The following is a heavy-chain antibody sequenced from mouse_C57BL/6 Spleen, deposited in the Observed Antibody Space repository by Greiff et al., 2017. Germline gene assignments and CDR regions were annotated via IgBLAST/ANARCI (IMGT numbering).Heavy chain of an antibody. CDR3: ARGDYGSSLYWYFDV. J-gene: IGHJ1*03. D-gene: IGHD1-1*01. CDR1: GFTFSDYY. Sequence: EVKVVESGGGLVQPGGSLKLSCAASGFTFSDYYMYWVRQTPEKRLEWVAYISNGGGSTYYPDTVKGRFTISRDNAKNTLYLQMSRLKSEDTAMYYCARGDYGSSLYWYFDVWGTGTTVTVSS. V-gene: IGHV5-12*01. CDR2: ISNGGGST.